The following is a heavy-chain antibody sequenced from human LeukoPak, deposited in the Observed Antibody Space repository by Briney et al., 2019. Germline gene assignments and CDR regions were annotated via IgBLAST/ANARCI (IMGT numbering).Heavy chain of an antibody. Sequence: PSETLSLTCTVSGGSISSYYWGWIRQPPGKGLEWIGSIYYSGSTYYNPSLKSRVTISVDTSKNQFSLKLSSVTAADTAVYYCARTYSGSYSKYFDYWGQGTLVTVSS. D-gene: IGHD1-26*01. CDR2: IYYSGST. V-gene: IGHV4-39*01. J-gene: IGHJ4*02. CDR1: GGSISSYY. CDR3: ARTYSGSYSKYFDY.